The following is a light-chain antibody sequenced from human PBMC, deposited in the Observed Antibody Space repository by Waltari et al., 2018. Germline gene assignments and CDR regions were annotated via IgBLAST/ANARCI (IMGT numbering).Light chain of an antibody. V-gene: IGKV1-9*01. CDR1: QDITSF. J-gene: IGKJ4*01. CDR3: QQLKNSPLT. CDR2: AAS. Sequence: DIQLTQSQSFLSASVGDRVTITCRASQDITSFLAWYQQKPEKAPKLLIFAASTLQGGVPSRFSGSGSGTEFTLTISSLLPEDFATYYCQQLKNSPLTFGGGTKVEIK.